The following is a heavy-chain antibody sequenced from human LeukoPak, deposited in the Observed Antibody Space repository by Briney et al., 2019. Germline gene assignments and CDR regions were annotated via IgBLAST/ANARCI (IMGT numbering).Heavy chain of an antibody. CDR2: IWYDGSNK. Sequence: GGSLRLSCAASGFTFSSYGMHWVRQAPGKGLEWVAVIWYDGSNKYYADSAKGRFTISRDNSKNTLYLQMNSLRAEDTAVYYCARDRNGNPSGMDVWGQGTTVTVSS. V-gene: IGHV3-33*01. CDR3: ARDRNGNPSGMDV. J-gene: IGHJ6*02. CDR1: GFTFSSYG. D-gene: IGHD4-23*01.